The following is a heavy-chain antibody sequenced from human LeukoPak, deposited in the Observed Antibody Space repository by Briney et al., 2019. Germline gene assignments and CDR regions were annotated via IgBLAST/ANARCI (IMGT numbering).Heavy chain of an antibody. J-gene: IGHJ4*02. CDR3: ARQRGSGCLDY. D-gene: IGHD6-19*01. Sequence: PGGSLRLSCTASGFSFNNYGMHWVRQAPGKGLEWVSFIRFDGSNTYYSDSVKGRFTISRDNAKNSLSLQMNSLRAEDTAVYYCARQRGSGCLDYWGQGTLVTVSS. CDR1: GFSFNNYG. CDR2: IRFDGSNT. V-gene: IGHV3-30*02.